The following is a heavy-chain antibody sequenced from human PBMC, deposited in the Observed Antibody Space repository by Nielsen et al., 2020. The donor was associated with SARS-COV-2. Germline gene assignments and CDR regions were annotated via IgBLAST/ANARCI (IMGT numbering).Heavy chain of an antibody. CDR1: GFTFDAYA. V-gene: IGHV3-9*01. Sequence: GGSLRLSCAASGFTFDAYAMPWVRHPPGKGLEWVSGISWNSGSIGYSASVKGRFTISSDNAKTPLYLQMNSLRPEATALYYCAKDPSSSWHKPWGQGTLVTVSS. CDR2: ISWNSGSI. CDR3: AKDPSSSWHKP. D-gene: IGHD6-13*01. J-gene: IGHJ5*02.